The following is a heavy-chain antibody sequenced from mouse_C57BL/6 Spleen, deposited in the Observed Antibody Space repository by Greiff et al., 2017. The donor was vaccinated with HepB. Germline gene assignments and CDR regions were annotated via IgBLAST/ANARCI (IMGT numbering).Heavy chain of an antibody. CDR1: GYTFTSYG. D-gene: IGHD2-4*01. J-gene: IGHJ4*01. V-gene: IGHV1-81*01. CDR3: ARYLEDYDGEDYGVGY. Sequence: QVQLQQSGAELARPGASVKLSCKASGYTFTSYGISWVKQRTGQGLEWIGEIYPRSGNTYYNEKFKGKATLTADKSSSTAYMELRSLTSEDSAVYFCARYLEDYDGEDYGVGYWGQGTSVTVSS. CDR2: IYPRSGNT.